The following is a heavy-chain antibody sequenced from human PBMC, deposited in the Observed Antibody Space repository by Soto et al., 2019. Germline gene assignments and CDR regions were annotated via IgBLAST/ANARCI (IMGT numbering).Heavy chain of an antibody. Sequence: RLSCSASGFTFXSYAMHWVRQAPGKGLEYVSSISTNGGSTHYADSVKGRFTISRDNSKNTQYLQMSSLRADDTAVYYCVKGEYYYDSSGYYPFDYWGQGTLVTVS. CDR2: ISTNGGST. D-gene: IGHD3-22*01. V-gene: IGHV3-64D*06. CDR1: GFTFXSYA. J-gene: IGHJ4*02. CDR3: VKGEYYYDSSGYYPFDY.